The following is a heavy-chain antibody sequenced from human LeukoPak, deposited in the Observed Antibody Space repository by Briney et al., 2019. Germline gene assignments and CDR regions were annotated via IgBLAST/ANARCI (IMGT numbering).Heavy chain of an antibody. CDR3: ARLGPASSGWPESFDY. CDR2: IKQDGSEK. CDR1: GFTFSSYW. Sequence: GGSLRLSCTASGFTFSSYWMDWVRQGPGKGTEWVATIKQDGSEKYYVDSVKGRFTISRDNAKNSLDLQMNSLRVEDTAVYYCARLGPASSGWPESFDYWGQGTLVTVSS. J-gene: IGHJ4*02. V-gene: IGHV3-7*03. D-gene: IGHD6-19*01.